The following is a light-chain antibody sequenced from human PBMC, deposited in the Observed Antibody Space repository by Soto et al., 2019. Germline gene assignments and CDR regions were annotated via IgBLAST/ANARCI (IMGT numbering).Light chain of an antibody. CDR3: LLFYGGAVV. V-gene: IGLV7-43*01. CDR2: STS. J-gene: IGLJ2*01. Sequence: QAVVTQEPSLTVSPGGTVTLTCASSTGAVTSGYYPNWFQQKPGQAPRPLIYSTSNKHSWTPARFSGSLLGGKAALTLSGVQPEDEAEYYCLLFYGGAVVFGGGTTLTVL. CDR1: TGAVTSGYY.